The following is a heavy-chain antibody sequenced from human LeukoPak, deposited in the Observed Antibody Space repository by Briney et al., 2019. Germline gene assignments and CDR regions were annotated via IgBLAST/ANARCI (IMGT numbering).Heavy chain of an antibody. V-gene: IGHV4-59*01. CDR1: GGSISSYY. D-gene: IGHD1-26*01. CDR3: AVGSGSYDNYFDY. CDR2: IYYSGST. Sequence: SETLSLTCTVSGGSISSYYWSWIRQPPGKGLEWIGYIYYSGSTNYNPSLKSRVTISVDTSENQFSLKLSSVTAADTAVYYCAVGSGSYDNYFDYWGQGTLVTVSS. J-gene: IGHJ4*02.